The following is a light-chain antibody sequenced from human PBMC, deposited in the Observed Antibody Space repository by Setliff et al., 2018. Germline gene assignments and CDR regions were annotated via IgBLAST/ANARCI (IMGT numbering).Light chain of an antibody. J-gene: IGLJ1*01. CDR1: SSDVGGYNR. CDR2: EVT. CDR3: GSYAGYNNFYV. V-gene: IGLV2-8*01. Sequence: SALAQPPSASGSPGQSVTISCTGTSSDVGGYNRVSWYQQYPGKAPKVMIYEVTKRPSGVPDRFSGSKSGNTASLTVSGLQAEDEGDYYCGSYAGYNNFYVFGTGTKVTVL.